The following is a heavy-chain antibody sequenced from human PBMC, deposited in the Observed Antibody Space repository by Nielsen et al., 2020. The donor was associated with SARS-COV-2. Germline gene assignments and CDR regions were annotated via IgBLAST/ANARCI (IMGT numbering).Heavy chain of an antibody. CDR2: ISHDGRNK. D-gene: IGHD4-23*01. J-gene: IGHJ4*02. CDR3: ARNTVVTPLLGWIDY. CDR1: GFTFSNYG. V-gene: IGHV3-30*02. Sequence: GESLKISCAASGFTFSNYGMHWVRQAPGEGLEGVAFISHDGRNKSYSDSVKGRFTISRDSSKNTLYLQMNSLRTEDTAVYYCARNTVVTPLLGWIDYWGQGTLVTVSS.